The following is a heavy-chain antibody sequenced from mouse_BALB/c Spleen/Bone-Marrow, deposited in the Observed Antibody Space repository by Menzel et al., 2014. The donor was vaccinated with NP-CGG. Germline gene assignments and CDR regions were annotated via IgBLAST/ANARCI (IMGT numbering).Heavy chain of an antibody. D-gene: IGHD2-1*01. J-gene: IGHJ2*01. Sequence: ELQLVESGGGLVQPGGSLKLSCAASGFTFSSYGMSWVRQTPDKRLELVASINSNGGSTYYPDSVKGRFTISRDNAKNTLSLQMSSLKSEDTAMYYCARGNYGNYVDYFDYWGQGTTLTVSS. CDR1: GFTFSSYG. CDR2: INSNGGST. CDR3: ARGNYGNYVDYFDY. V-gene: IGHV5-6-3*01.